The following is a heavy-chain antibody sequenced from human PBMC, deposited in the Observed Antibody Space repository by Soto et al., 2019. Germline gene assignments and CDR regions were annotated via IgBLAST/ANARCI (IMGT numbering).Heavy chain of an antibody. D-gene: IGHD3-22*01. V-gene: IGHV3-23*01. CDR3: AKDSYYFESRGYYYTGPVGFDV. CDR1: GFTFSSYA. J-gene: IGHJ3*01. CDR2: ISSSGGST. Sequence: PGGSLRLSCAASGFTFSSYAMSWVRQAPGKGLEWVSAISSSGGSTYYADSVKGRFTISRDNSKNTLYLQMNSLRAEDTAVYYWAKDSYYFESRGYYYTGPVGFDVWGQGTMVTVSS.